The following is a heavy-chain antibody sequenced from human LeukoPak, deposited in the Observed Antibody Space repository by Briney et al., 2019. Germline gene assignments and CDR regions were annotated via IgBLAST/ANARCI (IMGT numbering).Heavy chain of an antibody. CDR1: GGSFSGYY. D-gene: IGHD6-13*01. CDR2: INHSGST. Sequence: SETLSLTCAVYGGSFSGYYWSWIRQPPGKGLGWIGEINHSGSTNYNPSLKSRVTISVDTSKNQFSLKLSSVTAADTAVYYCARVQLAAASPLYYFDYWGQGTLVTVSS. J-gene: IGHJ4*02. V-gene: IGHV4-34*01. CDR3: ARVQLAAASPLYYFDY.